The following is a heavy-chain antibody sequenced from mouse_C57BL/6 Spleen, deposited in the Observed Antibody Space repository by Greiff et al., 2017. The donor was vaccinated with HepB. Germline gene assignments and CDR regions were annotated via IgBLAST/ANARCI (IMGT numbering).Heavy chain of an antibody. CDR3: ARQGANSWFAY. V-gene: IGHV5-15*01. Sequence: EVQLQQSGGGLVQPGGSLKLSCAASGFTFSDYGMAWVRQAPRKGPEWVAFISNLAYSIYYADTVTGRFTISRENAKNTLYLEMSSLRSEDTAMYYCARQGANSWFAYWGQGTLVTVSA. D-gene: IGHD4-1*01. J-gene: IGHJ3*01. CDR2: ISNLAYSI. CDR1: GFTFSDYG.